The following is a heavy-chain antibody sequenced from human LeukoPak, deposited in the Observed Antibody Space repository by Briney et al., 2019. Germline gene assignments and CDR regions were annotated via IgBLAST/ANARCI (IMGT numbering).Heavy chain of an antibody. D-gene: IGHD5-18*01. J-gene: IGHJ4*02. CDR2: IYYSGST. CDR1: GGSISSYY. Sequence: SETLSLTCTVSGGSISSYYWSWIRQPPGKGLEWIGYIYYSGSTNYNPSLKSRVTISVDTSKNQFSLKLSSVTAADTAVYYCARVKECTAMVDYWGPGTLVTVSS. CDR3: ARVKECTAMVDY. V-gene: IGHV4-59*01.